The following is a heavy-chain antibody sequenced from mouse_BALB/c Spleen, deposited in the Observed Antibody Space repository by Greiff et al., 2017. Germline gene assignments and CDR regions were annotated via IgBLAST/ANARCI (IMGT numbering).Heavy chain of an antibody. V-gene: IGHV1-31*01. J-gene: IGHJ2*01. D-gene: IGHD2-2*01. Sequence: VQLQQSGPELVKPGASVKISCKASGYSFTGYYMHWVKQSHVKSLEWIGRINPYNGATSYNQNFKDKASLTVDKSSSTAYMELHSLTSEDSAVYYCARGYDWGFDYWGQGTTLTVSS. CDR2: INPYNGAT. CDR1: GYSFTGYY. CDR3: ARGYDWGFDY.